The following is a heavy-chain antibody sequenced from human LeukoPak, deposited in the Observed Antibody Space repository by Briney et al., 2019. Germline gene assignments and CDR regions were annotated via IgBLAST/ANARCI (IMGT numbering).Heavy chain of an antibody. J-gene: IGHJ3*02. CDR1: GFTFSSYA. V-gene: IGHV3-23*01. Sequence: PGGSLRLSCAASGFTFSSYAMSWVRQAPGKGLEWVSAISGSGGSTYYADSVKGRFTISRDNSKNTLYLQMNSLRAEDTAVYYCAKDWWGLPGREGSFDIWGQGTMVTVSS. CDR2: ISGSGGST. D-gene: IGHD1-26*01. CDR3: AKDWWGLPGREGSFDI.